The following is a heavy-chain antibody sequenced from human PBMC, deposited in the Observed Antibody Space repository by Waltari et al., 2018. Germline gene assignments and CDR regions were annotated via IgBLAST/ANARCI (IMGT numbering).Heavy chain of an antibody. CDR2: LSASGSRT. V-gene: IGHV3-23*04. J-gene: IGHJ4*02. CDR1: GFTFSSYA. CDR3: AMSLTVLVRADH. D-gene: IGHD1-26*01. Sequence: EVRLVASGGGLVKPGGSLRLPCAASGFTFSSYAMNWVRPAPGKGLEWVAGLSASGSRTFYAASVKGRFTISRDNSNNTLYAQMTSLTPEDTATYYCAMSLTVLVRADHWGQGTLVAVSS.